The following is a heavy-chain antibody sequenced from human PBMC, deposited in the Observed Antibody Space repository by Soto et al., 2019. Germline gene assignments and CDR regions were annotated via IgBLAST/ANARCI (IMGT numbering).Heavy chain of an antibody. Sequence: ASVKVSCKASGYTFTSYYMHWVRQAPGQGLEWMGIINPSGGSTSYAQKFQGRVTMTRDTSTSTVYMELSSLRSEDTAVYYCARDREGVLRYFDWLPPGGMDVWGQGTTVTVSS. CDR1: GYTFTSYY. V-gene: IGHV1-46*01. CDR3: ARDREGVLRYFDWLPPGGMDV. J-gene: IGHJ6*02. CDR2: INPSGGST. D-gene: IGHD3-9*01.